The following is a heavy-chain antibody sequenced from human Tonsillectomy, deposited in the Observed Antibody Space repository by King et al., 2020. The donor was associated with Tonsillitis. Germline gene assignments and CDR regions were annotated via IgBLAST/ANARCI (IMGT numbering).Heavy chain of an antibody. CDR1: GFTFSRYA. CDR3: ARDVRLDPPYYYGMDV. V-gene: IGHV3-30*04. CDR2: ISSDGSNK. J-gene: IGHJ6*02. Sequence: VQLVESGGGVVQPGRSLRLSCAASGFTFSRYAMHWVRQAPGKGLEWVAVISSDGSNKYYADSVKGRFTISRDNSKNTLFLQVNSLRAEDTAVYYCARDVRLDPPYYYGMDVWGQGTTVTVSS.